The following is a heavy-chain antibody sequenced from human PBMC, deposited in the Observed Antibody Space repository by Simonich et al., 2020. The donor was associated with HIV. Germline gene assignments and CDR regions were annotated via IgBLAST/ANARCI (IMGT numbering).Heavy chain of an antibody. CDR2: IYYSGST. J-gene: IGHJ5*02. V-gene: IGHV4-39*01. CDR1: GGSISSSSYY. CDR3: ARLHFEVWFDP. Sequence: QLQLQKSGPGLVKPSATLSLTCTVSGGSISSSSYYWGWIRQPPGTGLEWIGSIYYSGSTYTNPSPKGRVTISGDTSKDQVSLRLSCVTAADTAVYYCARLHFEVWFDPWGQGTLVTVSS. D-gene: IGHD3-3*02.